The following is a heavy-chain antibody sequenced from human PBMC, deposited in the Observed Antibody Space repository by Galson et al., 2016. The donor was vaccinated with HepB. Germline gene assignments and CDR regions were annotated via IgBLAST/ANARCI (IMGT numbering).Heavy chain of an antibody. J-gene: IGHJ4*02. CDR1: GYTLTELS. Sequence: SVKVSCKVSGYTLTELSIHWVRQAPGKGLEWIGGLDPEYSETIYSLKFQGRVTMTEDKSTETAYMELSSLTSDDTAVYYRADWLGGYCGRGTLVTDSS. CDR3: ADWLGGY. V-gene: IGHV1-24*01. CDR2: LDPEYSET. D-gene: IGHD6-19*01.